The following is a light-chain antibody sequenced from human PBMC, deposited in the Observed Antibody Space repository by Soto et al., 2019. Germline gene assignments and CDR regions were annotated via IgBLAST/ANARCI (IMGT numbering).Light chain of an antibody. CDR1: SSDVGGYNF. CDR3: CSYTSSTTWV. J-gene: IGLJ3*02. Sequence: QSVLTQPASVSGSPGQSITISCTGTSSDVGGYNFVSWYQQHPGTAPKLIIYEVTNRPSGVSTRFSGSKSGNTASLTISRLQAEDESNYYCCSYTSSTTWVFGGGTKLTVL. CDR2: EVT. V-gene: IGLV2-14*01.